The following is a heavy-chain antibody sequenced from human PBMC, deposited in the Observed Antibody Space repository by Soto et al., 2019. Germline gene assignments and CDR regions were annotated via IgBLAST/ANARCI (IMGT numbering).Heavy chain of an antibody. Sequence: TGGSLRLSCAASGFTFSSYAMSWVRQAPGRGLEWVSIISGNGGSTYYAASVKGRFTISRDNTKNTLYLQTDSLTAEDTAVYYCAKGSEFSNSYTLDFDFWGQGALVTVSS. CDR2: ISGNGGST. J-gene: IGHJ4*02. CDR3: AKGSEFSNSYTLDFDF. CDR1: GFTFSSYA. D-gene: IGHD6-6*01. V-gene: IGHV3-23*01.